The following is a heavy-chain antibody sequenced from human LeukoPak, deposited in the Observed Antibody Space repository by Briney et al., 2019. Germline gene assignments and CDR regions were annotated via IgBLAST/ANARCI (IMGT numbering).Heavy chain of an antibody. CDR3: ARRYRVSWYFDL. CDR2: IYSDGTT. D-gene: IGHD5/OR15-5a*01. V-gene: IGHV3-66*01. Sequence: GGSLRPSSAAAISTGSSNYMNWVRQARGKGQEWVSVIYSDGTTYYADSVKGRFTISRDNSKNTLYLQMNSLRAEDTAVYYCARRYRVSWYFDLWGRGTLVTVSS. J-gene: IGHJ2*01. CDR1: ISTGSSNY.